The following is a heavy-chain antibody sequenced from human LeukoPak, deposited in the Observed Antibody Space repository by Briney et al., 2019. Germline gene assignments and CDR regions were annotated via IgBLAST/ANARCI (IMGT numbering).Heavy chain of an antibody. CDR3: AREDTVVVMTTYLNRADDAFDF. CDR2: IYYSGST. CDR1: GGSISSSSYY. D-gene: IGHD2-21*01. Sequence: SETLSLTCTVSGGSISSSSYYWGWIRQPPGKGLEWIGSIYYSGSTYYNPSLKSRVSISVDTSKNQISLKLTSVTAADTAVYYCAREDTVVVMTTYLNRADDAFDFWGQGTVVTVSS. V-gene: IGHV4-39*07. J-gene: IGHJ3*01.